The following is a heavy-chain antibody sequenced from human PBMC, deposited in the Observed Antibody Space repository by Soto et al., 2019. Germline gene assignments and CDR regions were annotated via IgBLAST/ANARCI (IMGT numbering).Heavy chain of an antibody. Sequence: SETLSLTCAVSGYSISSSNWWGWIRQPPGKGLEWIGYIYYSGTTYYNPSLKSRVTMSVDTSKNQFSLKLTSVTAVDTAVYYCAREPNYGDRTADFDYWGQGTLVTVSS. J-gene: IGHJ4*02. CDR3: AREPNYGDRTADFDY. V-gene: IGHV4-28*03. CDR2: IYYSGTT. D-gene: IGHD4-17*01. CDR1: GYSISSSNW.